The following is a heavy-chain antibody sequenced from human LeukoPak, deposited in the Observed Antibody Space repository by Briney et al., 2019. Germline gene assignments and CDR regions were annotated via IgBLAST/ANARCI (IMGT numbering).Heavy chain of an antibody. CDR2: ISTSGNT. Sequence: PGGSLRLSCAASGFTFSDYAMAWVRQAPGKGLEWVSSISTSGNTYYADSVKGRFTISRDNSKDTLYLQINSLTTEDTAVYYCARGLRGNYDYWGQGTLDTVSS. V-gene: IGHV3-23*01. CDR1: GFTFSDYA. D-gene: IGHD1-7*01. CDR3: ARGLRGNYDY. J-gene: IGHJ4*02.